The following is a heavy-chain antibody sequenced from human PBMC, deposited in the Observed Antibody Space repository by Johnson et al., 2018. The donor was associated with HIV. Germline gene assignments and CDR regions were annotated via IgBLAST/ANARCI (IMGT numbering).Heavy chain of an antibody. V-gene: IGHV3-66*01. CDR1: GFTVSNKY. J-gene: IGHJ3*02. D-gene: IGHD3-16*01. Sequence: VQLVESGGGLVQPGGSLRLSCAASGFTVSNKYMSWVRQAPGKGLEWVSVIYTGGSTYYADSVKGRFTISRDNSKNTVYLQMNSLRAEDTAVYYCARDVKVCAFDIWGQGTMVTVSS. CDR2: IYTGGST. CDR3: ARDVKVCAFDI.